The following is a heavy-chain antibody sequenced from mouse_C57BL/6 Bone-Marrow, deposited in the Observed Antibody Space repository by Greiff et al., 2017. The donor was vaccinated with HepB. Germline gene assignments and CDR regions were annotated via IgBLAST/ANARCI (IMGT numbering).Heavy chain of an antibody. V-gene: IGHV1-64*01. CDR1: GYTFTSYW. J-gene: IGHJ4*01. Sequence: QVHVKQPGAELVKPGASVKLSCKASGYTFTSYWMHWVKQRPGQGLEWIGMIHPNSGSTNYNEKFKSKATLTVDKSSSTAYMQLSSLTSEDSAVYYCARGENSSYESAMDYWGQGTSVTVAS. D-gene: IGHD1-1*01. CDR2: IHPNSGST. CDR3: ARGENSSYESAMDY.